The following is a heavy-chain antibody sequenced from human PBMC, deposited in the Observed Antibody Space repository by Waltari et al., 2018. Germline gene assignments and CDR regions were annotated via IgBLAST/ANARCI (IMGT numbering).Heavy chain of an antibody. CDR3: ARLSDGVTWFDP. Sequence: EVQLVQSGAEVKKPGEALKISCKGSGYSFTSYWIGWVRQMPGKGLEWMGVIFPGDSDTRCSPSFQGQLTISADKSITTAFLHWSSLKASDTAMYYCARLSDGVTWFDPWGQGTLVSVSS. CDR2: IFPGDSDT. D-gene: IGHD3-10*01. J-gene: IGHJ5*02. CDR1: GYSFTSYW. V-gene: IGHV5-51*01.